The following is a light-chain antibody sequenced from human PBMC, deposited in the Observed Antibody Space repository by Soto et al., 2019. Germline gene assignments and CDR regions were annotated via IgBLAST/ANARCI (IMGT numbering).Light chain of an antibody. J-gene: IGLJ7*01. CDR2: DND. CDR1: ITSIGHNS. V-gene: IGLV1-51*01. CDR3: ETWDSGLSAVV. Sequence: QSVLTQPPSVSAAPGQKVTISCSGSITSIGHNSVSWYQQLPGAAPKLLMYDNDKRPSGISARFSGSKSGTSASLGVTGLQTGDEADYYCETWDSGLSAVVFGGGTQLTVL.